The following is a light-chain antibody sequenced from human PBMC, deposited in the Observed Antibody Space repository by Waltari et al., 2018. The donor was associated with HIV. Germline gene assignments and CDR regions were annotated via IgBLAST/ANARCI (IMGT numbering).Light chain of an antibody. V-gene: IGKV1-5*03. CDR1: QSISNW. CDR2: KAS. CDR3: QHYNSYPT. J-gene: IGKJ1*01. Sequence: DIQMTQSPSTLSASVGDRVTITCRASQSISNWLAWYQQKPGKAPKLLIYKASSLESGVPSRFSGSGSGTEFTLTISSLQPDDFATYYCQHYNSYPTFGQGTKVEI.